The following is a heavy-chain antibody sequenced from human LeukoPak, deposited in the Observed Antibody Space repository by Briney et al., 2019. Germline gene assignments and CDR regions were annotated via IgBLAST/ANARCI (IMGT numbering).Heavy chain of an antibody. Sequence: PGGSLRLSRAASGFMFSSYEMNWVRQAPGKGLEWVSYITASAMTIHYADSVKGRFTISRDNAKNSVYLQMDSLSDEDTAVYYCARGSSGVDYWGQGTLVTVSS. CDR3: ARGSSGVDY. CDR2: ITASAMTI. V-gene: IGHV3-48*03. J-gene: IGHJ4*02. CDR1: GFMFSSYE. D-gene: IGHD2-15*01.